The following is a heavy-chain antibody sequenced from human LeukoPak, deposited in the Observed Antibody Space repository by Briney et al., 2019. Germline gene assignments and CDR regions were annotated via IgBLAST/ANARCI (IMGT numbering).Heavy chain of an antibody. V-gene: IGHV3-21*01. J-gene: IGHJ6*02. CDR1: GFTFSSNS. CDR2: ISSSSYI. D-gene: IGHD1-26*01. Sequence: GGSLRLSCAASGFTFSSNSMNWVRQAPGKGLEWVSSISSSSYIYYADSVKGRFTISRDNAKNSLYLQMNSLRAEDTAVYYCARWLGGHYSGSLRGGEGYYYYGMDVWGQGTTVTVSS. CDR3: ARWLGGHYSGSLRGGEGYYYYGMDV.